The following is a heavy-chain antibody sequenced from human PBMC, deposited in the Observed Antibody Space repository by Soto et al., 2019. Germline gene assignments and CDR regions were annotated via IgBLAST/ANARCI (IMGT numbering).Heavy chain of an antibody. J-gene: IGHJ4*02. V-gene: IGHV3-9*01. D-gene: IGHD6-13*01. CDR3: VNSIGYSSSWYLDY. CDR2: ISWNSGSI. Sequence: EVQLVESGGGLVQPGRSLRLSCAASGFTFDDYAMHWVRQAPGKGLEWVSGISWNSGSIGYADSVKGRFTISRDNAKNSLYLQMNSLRAEDTALYYCVNSIGYSSSWYLDYWGQGTLVTVSS. CDR1: GFTFDDYA.